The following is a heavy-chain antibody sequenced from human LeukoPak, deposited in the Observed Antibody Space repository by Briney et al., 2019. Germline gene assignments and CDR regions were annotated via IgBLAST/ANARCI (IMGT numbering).Heavy chain of an antibody. CDR3: ARDTTLYYYDSSGPDY. CDR1: GFTFSGYR. CDR2: VSSSSTSI. D-gene: IGHD3-22*01. V-gene: IGHV3-48*01. J-gene: IGHJ4*02. Sequence: GGSLRLSCAASGFTFSGYRMMWVRQALRKGLEWVSSVSSSSTSIYYADSVKGRFTTSRDNAKNSLFLQINSLRVEDTAVYYCARDTTLYYYDSSGPDYWGQGTLVTVSS.